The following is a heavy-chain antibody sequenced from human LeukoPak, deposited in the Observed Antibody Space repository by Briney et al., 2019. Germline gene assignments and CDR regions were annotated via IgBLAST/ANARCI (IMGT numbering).Heavy chain of an antibody. Sequence: PGRSLRLSCAASGFTFSSYAMHWVRQAPGKGLEWVAVISYDGINRYYADSVKGRFTISRSNSENTLYLQMNSLRPEDTAVYFCARRRIPDGAAAALAYWGQGTLVTVSS. V-gene: IGHV3-30*01. CDR2: ISYDGINR. J-gene: IGHJ4*02. CDR1: GFTFSSYA. CDR3: ARRRIPDGAAAALAY. D-gene: IGHD6-13*01.